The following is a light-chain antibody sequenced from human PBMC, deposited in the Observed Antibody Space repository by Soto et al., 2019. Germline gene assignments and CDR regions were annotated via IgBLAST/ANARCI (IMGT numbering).Light chain of an antibody. CDR2: QVT. J-gene: IGLJ1*01. V-gene: IGLV2-14*01. CDR1: SSDIGGYYY. Sequence: SVLTQPASVSGSPGQSITISCTGTSSDIGGYYYVSWYQHHPGKAPKLIIYQVTNRPSGVSHRFSGSKSGNTASLTISGLQAEDEADYYCNSCTSMNTYVFGTGTRSPS. CDR3: NSCTSMNTYV.